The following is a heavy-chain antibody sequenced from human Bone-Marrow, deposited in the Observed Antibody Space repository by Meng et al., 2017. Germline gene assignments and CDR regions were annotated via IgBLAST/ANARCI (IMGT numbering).Heavy chain of an antibody. CDR3: ARDTLLAVAGSYYYYGMDV. CDR1: GFTFSSYS. Sequence: GESLKISCAASGFTFSSYSMNWVRQAPGKGLEWVANIKQDGSEKYYVDSVKGRFTISRDNAKNSLYLQMNSLRAEDTAVYYCARDTLLAVAGSYYYYGMDVWGQGTTVTVSS. D-gene: IGHD6-19*01. CDR2: IKQDGSEK. V-gene: IGHV3-7*01. J-gene: IGHJ6*02.